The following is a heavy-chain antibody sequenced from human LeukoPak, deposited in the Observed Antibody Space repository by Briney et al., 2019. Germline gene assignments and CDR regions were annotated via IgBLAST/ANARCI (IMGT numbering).Heavy chain of an antibody. V-gene: IGHV3-33*01. D-gene: IGHD5/OR15-5a*01. CDR1: GFTFSNYG. Sequence: GGSLRLSCAASGFTFSNYGMHWVRRAPGKGLEWVAGIWSDGSNKYYADSVKGRFTISRDNSKNTLYLQMTTLRAEDTAVYYCAGSVVAVTGGSKFFDYWGQGTLVTVSS. J-gene: IGHJ4*02. CDR2: IWSDGSNK. CDR3: AGSVVAVTGGSKFFDY.